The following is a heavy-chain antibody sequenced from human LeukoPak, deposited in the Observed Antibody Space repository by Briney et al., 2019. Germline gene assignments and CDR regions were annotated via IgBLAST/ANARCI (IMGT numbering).Heavy chain of an antibody. Sequence: SETLSLTCTVSGGSISSYYWSWIRQPAGKGLEWIGRIYTSGSTNYNPSLKSRVTMSVDTSKNQFSLKLSSVTAADTAVYYCARDFSSGGYYVYPDYWGQGTLVTVSS. J-gene: IGHJ4*02. V-gene: IGHV4-4*07. CDR2: IYTSGST. CDR1: GGSISSYY. CDR3: ARDFSSGGYYVYPDY. D-gene: IGHD1-26*01.